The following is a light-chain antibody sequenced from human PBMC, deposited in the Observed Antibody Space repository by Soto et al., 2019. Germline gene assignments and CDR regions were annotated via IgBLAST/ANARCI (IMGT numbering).Light chain of an antibody. CDR2: GAS. CDR3: QQYNTWPPIT. J-gene: IGKJ5*01. CDR1: QSVSSS. Sequence: EIELTQSPATLSLSPWERATLSCRASQSVSSSLAWYQQKPGQAPRLLIYGASTRATGLPARFSGSGSGTDFTLTISSLQSEDFAVYYCQQYNTWPPITFGQGTRLEI. V-gene: IGKV3-15*01.